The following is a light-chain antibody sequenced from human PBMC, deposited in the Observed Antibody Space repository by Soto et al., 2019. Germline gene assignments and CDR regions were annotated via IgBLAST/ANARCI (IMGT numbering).Light chain of an antibody. CDR2: DAS. CDR3: QQRSKLPFP. Sequence: EIVLALSPAAVSLTPEERATLPCRASQSVSGYLAWYQQRPGQAPRLLIYDASNRATGIPARFSGSGSGTDFTLTISSLEPEDFAVYYCQQRSKLPFPFGPGTKVDIK. CDR1: QSVSGY. V-gene: IGKV3-11*01. J-gene: IGKJ3*01.